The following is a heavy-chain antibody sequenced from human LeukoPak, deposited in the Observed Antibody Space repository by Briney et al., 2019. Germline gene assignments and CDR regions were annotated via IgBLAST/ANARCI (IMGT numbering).Heavy chain of an antibody. CDR2: IYHSGTT. V-gene: IGHV4-4*02. J-gene: IGHJ5*02. CDR3: ARAPTGRYSSSWPLAS. D-gene: IGHD6-13*01. Sequence: SGTLSLTCAVSGGSISRFNWWSWVRQPPGKGLEWIGEIYHSGTTNYTPSLNSRVTISVDKSKNQFSLRLTSVTAADTAVYYCARAPTGRYSSSWPLASWGQGTLVTVSS. CDR1: GGSISRFNW.